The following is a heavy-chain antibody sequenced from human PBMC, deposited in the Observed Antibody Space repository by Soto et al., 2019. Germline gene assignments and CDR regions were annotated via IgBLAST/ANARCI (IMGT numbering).Heavy chain of an antibody. Sequence: ASVKVSCKASGYTFTSYGISWVRQAPGQGLEWMGWISAYNGNTNYAQKLQGRVTMTTDTSTSTAYTELRSLRSDDTAVYYCARDLAVDRSGRPGYWGQGTLVTVSS. D-gene: IGHD6-19*01. CDR2: ISAYNGNT. J-gene: IGHJ4*02. CDR1: GYTFTSYG. V-gene: IGHV1-18*01. CDR3: ARDLAVDRSGRPGY.